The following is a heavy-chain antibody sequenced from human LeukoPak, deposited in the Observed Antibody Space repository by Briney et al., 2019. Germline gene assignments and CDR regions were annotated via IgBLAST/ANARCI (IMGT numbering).Heavy chain of an antibody. J-gene: IGHJ4*02. D-gene: IGHD3-3*02. Sequence: SETLSLTCTVSGGSISSYYWSWIRQPPGKGLEWIGYIYYSGSTNYNPSLKSRVAISLDTSKNQFSLKLSSVTAADTAIYYCAGGRPHFWTNFYPYFVDSWGRGTLVTVSS. CDR1: GGSISSYY. CDR2: IYYSGST. V-gene: IGHV4-59*01. CDR3: AGGRPHFWTNFYPYFVDS.